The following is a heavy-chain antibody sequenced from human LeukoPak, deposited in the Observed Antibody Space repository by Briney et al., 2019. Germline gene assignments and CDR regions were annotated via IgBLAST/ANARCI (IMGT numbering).Heavy chain of an antibody. V-gene: IGHV4-4*07. CDR2: IYTSGTT. Sequence: SGTLSLTCTVSGGSINGFSWNWVRQPAGKGLEWIGLIYTSGTTKYNPSLKSRVTMSVDTSKNHFSLKLMSVTAADTATYYCARVFYSDTSVYSGGFDYWGLGTLVTVSS. CDR3: ARVFYSDTSVYSGGFDY. J-gene: IGHJ4*02. D-gene: IGHD3-22*01. CDR1: GGSINGFS.